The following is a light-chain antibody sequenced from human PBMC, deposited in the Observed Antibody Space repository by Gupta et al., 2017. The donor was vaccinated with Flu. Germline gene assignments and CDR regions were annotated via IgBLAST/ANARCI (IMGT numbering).Light chain of an antibody. J-gene: IGLJ1*01. CDR2: DDS. V-gene: IGLV3-21*02. CDR3: QVWDTTSNSHFV. Sequence: SSVLTQPPSVSVAPGQTASIPCGGNAIGSKSVHWYQKKPGQAPILVVYDDSARPSGIPERFSGSNSGSTATLTISRAEAGDEADYYCQVWDTTSNSHFVFGTGTTVTVL. CDR1: AIGSKS.